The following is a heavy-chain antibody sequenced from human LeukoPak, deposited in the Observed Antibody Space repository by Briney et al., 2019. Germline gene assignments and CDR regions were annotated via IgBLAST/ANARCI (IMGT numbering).Heavy chain of an antibody. D-gene: IGHD3-10*01. V-gene: IGHV1-69*13. CDR2: IIPIFGTA. CDR3: ARDLGWFGELGTWFDP. CDR1: GGTFSSYA. Sequence: SVKVSCKASGGTFSSYAISWVRQAPGQGLEWMGGIIPIFGTANYAQKFQGRVTITADESTSTAYMELSSLRSEDAAVYYCARDLGWFGELGTWFDPWGQGTLVTVSS. J-gene: IGHJ5*02.